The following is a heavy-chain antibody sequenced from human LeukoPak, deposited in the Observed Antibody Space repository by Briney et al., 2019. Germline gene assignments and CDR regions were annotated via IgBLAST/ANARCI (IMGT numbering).Heavy chain of an antibody. CDR3: ARDPGAVAGEYYFDY. D-gene: IGHD6-19*01. J-gene: IGHJ4*02. CDR2: INPNSGGT. Sequence: WSSVKVSCKASGYTFTGYYMHWVRQAPGQGLEWMGWINPNSGGTNYAQKFQGRVTRTRDTSISTAYMELSRLRSDDTAVYYCARDPGAVAGEYYFDYWGQGTLVTVSS. V-gene: IGHV1-2*02. CDR1: GYTFTGYY.